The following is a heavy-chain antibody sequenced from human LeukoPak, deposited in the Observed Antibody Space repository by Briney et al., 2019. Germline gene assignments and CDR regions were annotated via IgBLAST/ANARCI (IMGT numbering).Heavy chain of an antibody. V-gene: IGHV3-53*01. CDR3: VRGTWFDP. D-gene: IGHD1-1*01. CDR2: LYSGGTT. J-gene: IGHJ5*02. Sequence: QTGGSLRLSCAASGVSVSNYYMSWVRQAPGKGLEWVSVLYSGGTTHYADSVKGRFTISRDNSKNTLFLQMDSLRPEDTAVYYCVRGTWFDPWGQGTQVTVSS. CDR1: GVSVSNYY.